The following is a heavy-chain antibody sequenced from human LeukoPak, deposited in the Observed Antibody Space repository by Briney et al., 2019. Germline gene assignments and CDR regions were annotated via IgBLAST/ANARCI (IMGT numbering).Heavy chain of an antibody. J-gene: IGHJ4*02. V-gene: IGHV3-21*01. CDR3: ASGYSGYDSGDY. CDR2: ISSSSSYI. CDR1: GFTFSSYS. Sequence: GGALRLSCAASGFTFSSYSMNWGRQAPGKGVEWGSSISSSSSYIYYADSVKGRFTISRDNAKNSLYLQMNSLRAEDTAVYYCASGYSGYDSGDYWGQGTLVTVSS. D-gene: IGHD5-12*01.